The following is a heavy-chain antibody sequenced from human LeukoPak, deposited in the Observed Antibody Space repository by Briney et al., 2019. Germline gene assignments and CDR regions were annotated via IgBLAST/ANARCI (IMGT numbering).Heavy chain of an antibody. J-gene: IGHJ6*02. D-gene: IGHD2-21*01. CDR3: ARDRGDSVNYYHGMDV. V-gene: IGHV3-23*01. CDR2: ISGSGESI. Sequence: GGSLRLSCSASGFTFSSYVLSWVRQAPGKGLEWVSAISGSGESIYYADSVKGRFTISRDNSKDTLYLQMNSLRPEDTAVYYCARDRGDSVNYYHGMDVWGQGTTVTVSS. CDR1: GFTFSSYV.